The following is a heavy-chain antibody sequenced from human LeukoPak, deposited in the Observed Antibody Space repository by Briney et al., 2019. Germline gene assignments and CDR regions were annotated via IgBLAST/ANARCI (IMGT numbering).Heavy chain of an antibody. J-gene: IGHJ3*02. V-gene: IGHV1-69*13. CDR3: ARDGSRVPNPYCSSTSCHDAFDI. CDR2: IIPIFGTA. CDR1: GGTFSSYA. Sequence: SVKVSCKASGGTFSSYAISWVRQAPGQGLEWMGGIIPIFGTANYAQKFQGRVTITADESTSTAYMELSSLRSEDTAVYYCARDGSRVPNPYCSSTSCHDAFDIWGQGTMFTVSS. D-gene: IGHD2-2*01.